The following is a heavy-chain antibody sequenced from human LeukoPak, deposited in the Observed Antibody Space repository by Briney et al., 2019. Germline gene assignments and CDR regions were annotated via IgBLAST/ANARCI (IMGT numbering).Heavy chain of an antibody. Sequence: GGSLRLSCAASGFTFDDYAMQWVRQAPGKGLEWVSGISWNSGSIGYADSVKGRFTISRDNAKNSLYLQMNSLRAEDTALYYCAKDVTYSSGWAALDIWGQGTMVTVSS. CDR1: GFTFDDYA. J-gene: IGHJ3*02. CDR3: AKDVTYSSGWAALDI. V-gene: IGHV3-9*01. D-gene: IGHD6-19*01. CDR2: ISWNSGSI.